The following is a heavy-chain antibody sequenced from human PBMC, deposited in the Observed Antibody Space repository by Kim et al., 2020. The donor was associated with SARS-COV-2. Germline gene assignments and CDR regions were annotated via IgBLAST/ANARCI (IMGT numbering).Heavy chain of an antibody. CDR3: ARVGSGSGWYVYYGMDV. V-gene: IGHV1-18*04. Sequence: ASVKVSCKASGYTFTSYGISWVRQAPGQGLEWMGWISAYNGNTNYAQKLQGRVTMTTDTSTSTAYMELRSLRSDDTAVYYCARVGSGSGWYVYYGMDVWGQGTTVTVSS. CDR2: ISAYNGNT. J-gene: IGHJ6*02. CDR1: GYTFTSYG. D-gene: IGHD6-19*01.